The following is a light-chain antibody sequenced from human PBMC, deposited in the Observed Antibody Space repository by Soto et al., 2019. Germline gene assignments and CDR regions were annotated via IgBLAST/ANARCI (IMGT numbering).Light chain of an antibody. CDR1: QSVGSSY. Sequence: EIVLTQSPGTLSLSPGERATLSCRASQSVGSSYLAWYHQKPGQAPRLLIYAASSRATGIPDRFSGSGSGTGFTLTISRLEPEDFAVYYCQQYGSSPLTFGQGTKVEIK. CDR3: QQYGSSPLT. J-gene: IGKJ1*01. CDR2: AAS. V-gene: IGKV3-20*01.